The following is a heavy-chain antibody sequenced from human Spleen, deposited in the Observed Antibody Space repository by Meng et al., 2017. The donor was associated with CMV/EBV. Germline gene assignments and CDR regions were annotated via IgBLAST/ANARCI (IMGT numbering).Heavy chain of an antibody. CDR1: GFAVTTNN. V-gene: IGHV3-21*01. CDR2: ISSSSSYI. D-gene: IGHD1-1*01. CDR3: ARRETGTTSYFDY. Sequence: GESLKISCAASGFAVTTNNMNWVRQAPGKGLEWVSSISSSSSYIYYADSVKGRFTISRDNAKNSLYLQMNSLRAEDTAVYCCARRETGTTSYFDYWGQGTLVTVSS. J-gene: IGHJ4*02.